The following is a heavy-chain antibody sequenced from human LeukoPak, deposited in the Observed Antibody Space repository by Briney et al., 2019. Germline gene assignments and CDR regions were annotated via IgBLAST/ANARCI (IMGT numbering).Heavy chain of an antibody. Sequence: SETLSLTCTVSGASIRSGDYYWSWIRQPPGKGLEWIGYIYDSGSTYYNPSLKSRITISVDTSENRFSLKLSSVTATDTAVYYCARDCSSGSCYGAFDIWGQGTMVTVSS. J-gene: IGHJ3*02. D-gene: IGHD2-15*01. CDR3: ARDCSSGSCYGAFDI. V-gene: IGHV4-30-4*01. CDR1: GASIRSGDYY. CDR2: IYDSGST.